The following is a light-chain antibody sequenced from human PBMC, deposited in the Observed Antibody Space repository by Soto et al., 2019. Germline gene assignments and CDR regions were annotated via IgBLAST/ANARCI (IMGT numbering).Light chain of an antibody. CDR2: GAS. CDR3: QQRSDWPSLT. Sequence: EIVMTQSPATLSVSPGERATLSCGASQSVSSNLAWYQQKPGQAPRLLIYGASTRATGIPARFSGSGSGTDFTLTISSLEPEDFAVYYCQQRSDWPSLTFGGGTKVDIK. V-gene: IGKV3-15*01. CDR1: QSVSSN. J-gene: IGKJ4*01.